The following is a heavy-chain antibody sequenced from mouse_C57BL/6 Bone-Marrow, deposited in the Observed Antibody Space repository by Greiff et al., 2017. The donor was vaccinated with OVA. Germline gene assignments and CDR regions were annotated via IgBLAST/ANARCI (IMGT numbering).Heavy chain of an antibody. CDR2: IDPSVSYT. D-gene: IGHD3-1*01. J-gene: IGHJ3*01. CDR3: ARSGPFAY. V-gene: IGHV1-50*01. Sequence: VQLQQPGAELVKPGASVKLSCKASGYTFTSYWMQWVKQRPGQGLEWIGEIDPSVSYTNYNQKFKGKATLTVDTSSSTAYMQLSSLTSEDSAVYYCARSGPFAYWGQGTLVTVSA. CDR1: GYTFTSYW.